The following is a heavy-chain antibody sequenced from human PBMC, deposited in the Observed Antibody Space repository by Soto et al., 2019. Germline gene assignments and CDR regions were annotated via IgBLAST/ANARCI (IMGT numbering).Heavy chain of an antibody. CDR1: GESLSGYY. CDR2: INPGRNT. J-gene: IGHJ5*02. Sequence: QVQLQQWGAGLLKPSETLSLTCGVHGESLSGYYWTWIRQPPGRGLEWIGEINPGRNTNYKPALKSRVTISTGTSENHFSLNLTSVTAADTAVYYCARSHYGGWAAWFDPWGQGTLVTISS. D-gene: IGHD3-10*01. CDR3: ARSHYGGWAAWFDP. V-gene: IGHV4-34*01.